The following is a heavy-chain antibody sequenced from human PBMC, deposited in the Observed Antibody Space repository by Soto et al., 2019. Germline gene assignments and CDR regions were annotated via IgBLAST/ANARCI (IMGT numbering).Heavy chain of an antibody. CDR3: ARDPGYCSGGSCLDDAFDI. CDR2: IYHSGST. D-gene: IGHD2-15*01. V-gene: IGHV4-4*02. CDR1: GGSISSSNW. Sequence: SETLSLTCAVSGGSISSSNWLSWFLQPPWKGLEWIGEIYHSGSTNYNPSLKSRVTISVDKSKNQFSLKLSSVTAADTAVYYCARDPGYCSGGSCLDDAFDIWGQGTMVTVSS. J-gene: IGHJ3*02.